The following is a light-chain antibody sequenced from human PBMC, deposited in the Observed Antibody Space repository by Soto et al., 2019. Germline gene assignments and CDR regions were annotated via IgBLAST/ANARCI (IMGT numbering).Light chain of an antibody. J-gene: IGKJ3*01. CDR1: QSVSSSY. CDR3: QQYGSSLFT. CDR2: GAS. V-gene: IGKV3-20*01. Sequence: EIVLTQSPGTLSLSPGERATLYCRASQSVSSSYLAWYQQKPGQAPRLLIYGASSRATGIPDRFSGSGSGADFTLTISRLEPEDFAVYYCQQYGSSLFTFGPGTKVDIK.